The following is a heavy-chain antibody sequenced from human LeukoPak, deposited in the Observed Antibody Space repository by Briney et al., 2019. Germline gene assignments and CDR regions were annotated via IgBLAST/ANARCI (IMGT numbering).Heavy chain of an antibody. J-gene: IGHJ4*02. CDR1: GGTLRNYA. V-gene: IGHV1-69*13. Sequence: SVKVSCKASGGTLRNYAISWVRQAPGQGLEWMGGLIPLFGRAEYAQKFQGRVTITADEPTNTAYMELNFLRSEDTAVYYCARARRQTYYFDYWGQGTLVTVSS. CDR2: LIPLFGRA. CDR3: ARARRQTYYFDY.